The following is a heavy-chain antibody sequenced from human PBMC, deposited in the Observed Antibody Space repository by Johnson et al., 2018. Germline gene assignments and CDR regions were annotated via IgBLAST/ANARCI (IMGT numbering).Heavy chain of an antibody. CDR2: MSGGGAST. V-gene: IGHV3-23*04. J-gene: IGHJ6*03. CDR1: GFSFSSYA. Sequence: VQLVESGGGLVQPGGSLRLSCAASGFSFSSYAMAWVRQAPGKGLEWVSAMSGGGASTYYADSVKGRFTMSRDNSKNTLFLKMNSLRAEDTAMYFCAKAPHSYDGSASSTSYYYYYMDVWGKGTTVTVSS. CDR3: AKAPHSYDGSASSTSYYYYYMDV. D-gene: IGHD3-22*01.